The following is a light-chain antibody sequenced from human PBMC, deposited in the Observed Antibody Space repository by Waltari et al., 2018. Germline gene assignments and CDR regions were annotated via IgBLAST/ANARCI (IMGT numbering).Light chain of an antibody. CDR3: CSYAGSSTWV. Sequence: QSALTQPASVSGSPGQSITISCTGTSSDVGTYNLGSWYQQHPGKAPKFMIYEVSKRPSGVSNRFSGSKSGNTASLTISGLQAEDEAAYYCCSYAGSSTWVFGGGTKLTVL. CDR1: SSDVGTYNL. V-gene: IGLV2-23*02. J-gene: IGLJ3*02. CDR2: EVS.